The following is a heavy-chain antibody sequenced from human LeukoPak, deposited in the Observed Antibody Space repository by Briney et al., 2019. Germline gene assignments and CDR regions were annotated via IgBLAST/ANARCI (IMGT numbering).Heavy chain of an antibody. CDR2: ISSSSSNI. CDR1: GFTFSTYS. Sequence: GGSLSLSCAASGFTFSTYSMNWVRQAPGKELEWVSYISSSSSNIYYADSVKGRFTISRDNAKNSLYLQMNSLRAEDTAVYYCARYCSSTSCHPGFDYWGQGTLVTVSS. V-gene: IGHV3-48*01. D-gene: IGHD2-2*01. CDR3: ARYCSSTSCHPGFDY. J-gene: IGHJ4*02.